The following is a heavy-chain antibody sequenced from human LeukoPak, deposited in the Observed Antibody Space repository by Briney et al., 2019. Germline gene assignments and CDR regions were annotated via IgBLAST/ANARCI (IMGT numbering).Heavy chain of an antibody. CDR1: GGPFSGYY. CDR2: INHSGST. J-gene: IGHJ4*02. Sequence: RSETLSLTCAVYGGPFSGYYWSWIRQPPGKGLEWIGEINHSGSTNYNPSLKSRVTISVDTSKNQFSLKLSSVTAADTAVYYCARVLLWFGATNYFDYWGQGTLVTVSS. V-gene: IGHV4-34*01. CDR3: ARVLLWFGATNYFDY. D-gene: IGHD3-10*01.